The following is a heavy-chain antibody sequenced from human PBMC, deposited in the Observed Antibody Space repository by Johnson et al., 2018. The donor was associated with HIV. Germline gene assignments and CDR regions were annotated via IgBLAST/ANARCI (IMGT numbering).Heavy chain of an antibody. J-gene: IGHJ3*02. CDR2: INSDGGST. Sequence: VQLVESGGGLVQPGGSLRLSCAASGFTVSSNYMSWVRQAPGKGLVLVARINSDGGSTSYVDSVKGRFTISRDNARNTLYLQMNSLRADDTAVYYCAREGPSERAGFDIWGQGTMVTVSS. CDR1: GFTVSSNY. CDR3: AREGPSERAGFDI. V-gene: IGHV3-74*01.